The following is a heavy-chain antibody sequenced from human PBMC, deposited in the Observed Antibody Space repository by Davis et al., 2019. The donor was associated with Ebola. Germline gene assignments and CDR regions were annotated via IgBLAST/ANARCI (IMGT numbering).Heavy chain of an antibody. Sequence: GESLKISCAASGFTFSSYSMYWVRQPPGKGLVWVSRIYNDGSRTTYADSVKGRFTISRDNAKNTLSLQMNSLRAEDTALYYCVSSIVLLPAALDQWGQGTLVTVSS. CDR2: IYNDGSRT. V-gene: IGHV3-74*01. CDR3: VSSIVLLPAALDQ. J-gene: IGHJ4*02. D-gene: IGHD2-2*01. CDR1: GFTFSSYS.